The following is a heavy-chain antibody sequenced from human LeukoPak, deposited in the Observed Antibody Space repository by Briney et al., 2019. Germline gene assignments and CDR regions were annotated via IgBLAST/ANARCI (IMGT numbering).Heavy chain of an antibody. CDR1: GYDFSNNW. CDR2: IYPGDSDT. J-gene: IGHJ4*02. D-gene: IGHD4-17*01. V-gene: IGHV5-51*01. Sequence: KRGESLKISCEGSGYDFSNNWIGWVRQMPGKDLEWMGIIYPGDSDTRYSPSFQGQVTISADKSISTAYLQWSSLKASDTAMYYCARSHGDYDYFDYWGQGTLVTVSS. CDR3: ARSHGDYDYFDY.